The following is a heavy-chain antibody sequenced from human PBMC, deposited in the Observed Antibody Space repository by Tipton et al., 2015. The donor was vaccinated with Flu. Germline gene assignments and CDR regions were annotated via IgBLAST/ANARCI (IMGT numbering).Heavy chain of an antibody. D-gene: IGHD5-18*01. Sequence: TLSLTCAVSGYSISSGYYWGWIRQPPGKGLEWIGTVGTMSHSGRTYNNPSLKSRLTMSVDTSKNQFSLKLSSVTAADTAVYYCARVNTAMADYYYYGMDVWGQGTTVTVSS. CDR1: GYSISSGYY. V-gene: IGHV4-38-2*01. CDR3: ARVNTAMADYYYYGMDV. CDR2: VGTMSHSGRT. J-gene: IGHJ6*02.